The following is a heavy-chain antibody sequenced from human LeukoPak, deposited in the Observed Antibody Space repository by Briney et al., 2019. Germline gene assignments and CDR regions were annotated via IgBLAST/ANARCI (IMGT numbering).Heavy chain of an antibody. CDR2: ISHHGSNE. CDR1: GFTFSTYP. J-gene: IGHJ4*02. CDR3: ARVHDTTGYYHYFDS. V-gene: IGHV3-30*14. Sequence: QPGGSLRLSCEASGFTFSTYPMHWVRQAPDKGLEWVAMISHHGSNEYYADSAKGRFTISRDNSKNTLYLQMNNPRVEDTAIYYCARVHDTTGYYHYFDSWGQGTLVTVSS. D-gene: IGHD3-9*01.